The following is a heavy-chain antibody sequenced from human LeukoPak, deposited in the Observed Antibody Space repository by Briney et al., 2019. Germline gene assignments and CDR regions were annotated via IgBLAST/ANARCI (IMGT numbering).Heavy chain of an antibody. CDR3: AKAPPRKWLLNHYPAFDI. D-gene: IGHD6-19*01. V-gene: IGHV3-23*01. CDR1: GFTFSSYA. Sequence: GRSLRLSCAASGFTFSSYAMSWVRQAPGKGLEWVSAISGSGGSTYYADSVKGRFTISRDNSKNTLYLQMNSLRAEDTAVYYCAKAPPRKWLLNHYPAFDIWGQGTMVTVSS. CDR2: ISGSGGST. J-gene: IGHJ3*02.